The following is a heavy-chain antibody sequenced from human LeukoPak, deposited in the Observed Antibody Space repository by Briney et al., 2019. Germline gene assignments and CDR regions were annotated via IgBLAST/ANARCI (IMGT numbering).Heavy chain of an antibody. CDR2: IYPGDSDT. J-gene: IGHJ4*02. D-gene: IGHD1-26*01. V-gene: IGHV5-51*01. CDR3: ARPGIVGLTTFDY. CDR1: GYSFTNYW. Sequence: GESLKISCKASGYSFTNYWIGWERQMPGKGLEWMGIIYPGDSDTRYSPSFQGQVTISADKSISTAYLQWSSLKASDTAMYYCARPGIVGLTTFDYWGQGTLVTVSS.